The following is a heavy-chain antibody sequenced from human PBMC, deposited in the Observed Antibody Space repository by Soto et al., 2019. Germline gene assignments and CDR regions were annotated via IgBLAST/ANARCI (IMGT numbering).Heavy chain of an antibody. D-gene: IGHD2-2*01. CDR3: ARDSIPDY. Sequence: AGSLQLSSAASGFTFISYAMHWVRQAPGKGLEWVAVISYDGSNKYYADSVKGRFTISRDNSKNTLYLQMNSLRAEDTAVYYCARDSIPDYWGQGTLVTVSS. J-gene: IGHJ4*02. CDR1: GFTFISYA. CDR2: ISYDGSNK. V-gene: IGHV3-30-3*01.